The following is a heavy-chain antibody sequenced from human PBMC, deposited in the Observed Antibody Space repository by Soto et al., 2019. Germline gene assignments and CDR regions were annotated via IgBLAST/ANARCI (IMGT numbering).Heavy chain of an antibody. CDR1: GGSFSGYY. D-gene: IGHD3-16*02. Sequence: SETLSLTCAVYGGSFSGYYWSWIRQPPGKGLEWIGEINHSGSTNYNPSLKSRVTISVDTSKNQFSLKLSSVTAADTAVYYCARGVRIMITFGGVIVPYYFDYWGQGTLVTVSS. CDR2: INHSGST. CDR3: ARGVRIMITFGGVIVPYYFDY. V-gene: IGHV4-34*01. J-gene: IGHJ4*02.